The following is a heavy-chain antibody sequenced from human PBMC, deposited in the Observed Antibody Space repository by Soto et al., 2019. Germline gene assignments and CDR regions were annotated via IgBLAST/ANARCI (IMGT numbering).Heavy chain of an antibody. D-gene: IGHD5-18*01. CDR2: ISGRGGST. CDR3: AKGSYGVDRVLVPIDT. V-gene: IGHV3-23*01. CDR1: GFTFSSYA. Sequence: EVQLLESGGGLVQPGGSLRLSCAASGFTFSSYAMSWVRQAPGKGLEWVSAISGRGGSTYYADSVKGRFTISRDNSKHTLYLQMNSLRAEDTSVYYCAKGSYGVDRVLVPIDTCGQGTLVTVSS. J-gene: IGHJ1*01.